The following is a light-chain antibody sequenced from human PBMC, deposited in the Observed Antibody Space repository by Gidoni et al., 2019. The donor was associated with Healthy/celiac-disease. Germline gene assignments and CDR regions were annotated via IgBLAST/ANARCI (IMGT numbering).Light chain of an antibody. J-gene: IGKJ3*01. CDR1: QSISSY. CDR3: QQSYSTLST. CDR2: SAS. V-gene: IGKV1-39*01. Sequence: DIQMTKSPSSLSASVGDRVTITCRASQSISSYLNWYQQKPGKAPKLLIYSASSLPSGVPSRFSGSGSGTDFTLTISSLQPEDFATYYCQQSYSTLSTFGPGTKVDIK.